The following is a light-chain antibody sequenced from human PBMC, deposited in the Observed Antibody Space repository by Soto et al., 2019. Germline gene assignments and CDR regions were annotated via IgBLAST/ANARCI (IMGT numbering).Light chain of an antibody. J-gene: IGKJ1*01. CDR1: QSVSSSY. Sequence: EIVLTQSPVTLSLSPGERATLSCRASQSVSSSYLAWYQQKPGQAPRLLIYGASTRATGIPARFSGSGSGTEFTLTISTLQSEDFAIYYCQHYNNPALAFGQGTKVDI. V-gene: IGKV3-15*01. CDR3: QHYNNPALA. CDR2: GAS.